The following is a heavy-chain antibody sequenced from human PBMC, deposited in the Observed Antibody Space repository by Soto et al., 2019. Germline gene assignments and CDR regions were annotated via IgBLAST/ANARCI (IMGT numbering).Heavy chain of an antibody. V-gene: IGHV3-30-3*01. CDR2: ISYDGSNK. J-gene: IGHJ4*02. CDR1: GFTFSSYA. Sequence: QVQLVESGGGVVQPGRSLRLSCAASGFTFSSYAMHWVRQAPGKGLEWVAVISYDGSNKYYADSVKGRFTISRDNSKNTLYLQMNSLRAEDTAVYYCARSDYSSSWFRFDYWGQGTLVTVSS. D-gene: IGHD6-13*01. CDR3: ARSDYSSSWFRFDY.